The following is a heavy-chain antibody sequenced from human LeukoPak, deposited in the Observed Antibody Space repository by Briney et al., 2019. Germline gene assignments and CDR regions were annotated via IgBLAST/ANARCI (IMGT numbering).Heavy chain of an antibody. V-gene: IGHV1-69*13. CDR1: GYTFTSYA. J-gene: IGHJ6*03. Sequence: SVKVSCKASGYTFTSYAISWVRQSPGQGLEWMGGIIPIFGTANYAQKFQGRVTITADESTSTAYMELSSLRSEDTAVYYCASSVGGYDPYYYYYMDVWGKGTTVTVSS. CDR2: IIPIFGTA. CDR3: ASSVGGYDPYYYYYMDV. D-gene: IGHD5-12*01.